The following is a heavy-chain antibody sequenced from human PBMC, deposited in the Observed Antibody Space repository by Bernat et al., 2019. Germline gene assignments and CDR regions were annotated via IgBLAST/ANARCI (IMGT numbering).Heavy chain of an antibody. CDR1: GFTFDDYG. CDR3: ARGLSSSLYDAFDI. Sequence: VQLVESGGGVVRPGGSLRLSCAASGFTFDDYGMSWVRQAPGKGLEWVSGINWNGASTGYADSVKGRFTISRDNAKNSLYLQMNSLRADDTALYHCARGLSSSLYDAFDIWGQGTMVTVSS. D-gene: IGHD6-13*01. V-gene: IGHV3-20*01. J-gene: IGHJ3*02. CDR2: INWNGAST.